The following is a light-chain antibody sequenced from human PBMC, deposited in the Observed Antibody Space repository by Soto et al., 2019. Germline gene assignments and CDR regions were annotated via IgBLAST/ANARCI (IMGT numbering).Light chain of an antibody. V-gene: IGKV3-20*01. J-gene: IGKJ4*01. Sequence: EIVLTQSPGTLSLSPGERATLSCRASQSVSSSYLAWYQQKPGQAPRLLIYGASSRATGIPDRFSGSGSGTDFTLTISRPEPEDFAVYYCQQYSSSPTFGGGTKVEIK. CDR1: QSVSSSY. CDR2: GAS. CDR3: QQYSSSPT.